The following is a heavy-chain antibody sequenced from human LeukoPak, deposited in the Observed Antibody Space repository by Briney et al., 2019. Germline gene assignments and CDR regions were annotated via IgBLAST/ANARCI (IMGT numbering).Heavy chain of an antibody. Sequence: PSETLSLTCIVSGGFISSYYWSWIRQPAGKALEWIGRIYPSGNTNYNPSLKSRVSISLDTSKNQFSLNLKSVTAADTAMYYCARDGVVTMELDYWGQGTLVTVSS. CDR2: IYPSGNT. D-gene: IGHD3-3*01. V-gene: IGHV4-4*07. CDR3: ARDGVVTMELDY. CDR1: GGFISSYY. J-gene: IGHJ4*02.